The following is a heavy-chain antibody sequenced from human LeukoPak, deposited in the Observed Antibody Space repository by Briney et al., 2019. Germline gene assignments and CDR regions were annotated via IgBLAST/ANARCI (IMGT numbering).Heavy chain of an antibody. CDR1: GFTFSSYA. CDR3: AREPLGATQGGFDY. CDR2: ISYDGSNK. Sequence: GGSLRLSCAASGFTFSSYAMHWVRQAPGKGLEWVAVISYDGSNKYYADSVKGRFTISRDNSKNTLYLQMNSLRAEDTAVYYCAREPLGATQGGFDYWGQGTLVTVSS. V-gene: IGHV3-30-3*01. J-gene: IGHJ4*02. D-gene: IGHD1-26*01.